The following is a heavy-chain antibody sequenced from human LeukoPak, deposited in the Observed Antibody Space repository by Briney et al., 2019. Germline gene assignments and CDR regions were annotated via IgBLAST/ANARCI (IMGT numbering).Heavy chain of an antibody. CDR3: ARVRDLWFGDFDY. V-gene: IGHV1-46*01. CDR2: INPSGGST. Sequence: ASVKVSSKASGYTYTSYYMHWVRQAPGQGLEWMGIINPSGGSTSYAQKFQGRVTMTRDMSTSTVYMELSSLRSEDTAVYYCARVRDLWFGDFDYWGQGTLVTVSS. D-gene: IGHD3-10*01. J-gene: IGHJ4*02. CDR1: GYTYTSYY.